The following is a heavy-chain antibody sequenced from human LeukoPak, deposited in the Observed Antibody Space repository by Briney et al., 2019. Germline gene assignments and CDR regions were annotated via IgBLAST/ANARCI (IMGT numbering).Heavy chain of an antibody. Sequence: ASVKVSCKASGYTFTNYAMQWVRQAPGQRLEWMGWINAGNGHTRYPQRFQGRVTITRDTSASTVYMEVTSLRFEDTAVYYCARGIWSRTVSSYYFDCWGQGTLVTVSS. D-gene: IGHD3-3*01. CDR2: INAGNGHT. CDR1: GYTFTNYA. V-gene: IGHV1-3*01. J-gene: IGHJ4*02. CDR3: ARGIWSRTVSSYYFDC.